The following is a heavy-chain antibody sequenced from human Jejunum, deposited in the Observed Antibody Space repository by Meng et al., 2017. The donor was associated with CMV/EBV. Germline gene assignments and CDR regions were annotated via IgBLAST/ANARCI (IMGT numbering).Heavy chain of an antibody. CDR2: ISGSSTYI. D-gene: IGHD4-17*01. CDR1: GFPFTEYS. J-gene: IGHJ5*02. V-gene: IGHV3-21*01. Sequence: GFPFTEYSIPWVRQAPGKGLEWLSYISGSSTYIYHADSVKGRFTISRDNPKTSVYLPLTRLRAEAPSLYYSARAIDYGDPNWFDPWGQGTLVTVSS. CDR3: ARAIDYGDPNWFDP.